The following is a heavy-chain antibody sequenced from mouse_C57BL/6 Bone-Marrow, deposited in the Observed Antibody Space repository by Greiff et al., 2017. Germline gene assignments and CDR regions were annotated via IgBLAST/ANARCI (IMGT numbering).Heavy chain of an antibody. CDR2: ILPNSGST. V-gene: IGHV1-64*01. D-gene: IGHD1-1*01. CDR3: ARSYYYGSSFYWYFDV. J-gene: IGHJ1*03. Sequence: QVQLKQPGAELVKPGASVKLSCKASGYTFTSYWMHWVKQRPGQGLVWIGMILPNSGSTNYNETFKSTATLTVDTSARTAYMQLCSLTSEDSAVYYCARSYYYGSSFYWYFDVWVTGTTFTVSS. CDR1: GYTFTSYW.